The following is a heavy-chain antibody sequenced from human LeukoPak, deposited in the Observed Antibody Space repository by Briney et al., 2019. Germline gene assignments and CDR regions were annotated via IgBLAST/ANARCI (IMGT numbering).Heavy chain of an antibody. V-gene: IGHV3-9*03. J-gene: IGHJ4*02. CDR3: AKDVGQWLVRGYFDY. CDR2: ISWNSGSI. Sequence: GRSLRLSCAASGFTFDDYAMHWVRQAPGKGLEWVSGISWNSGSIGYADPVKGRFTISRDNAKHSLYLQMNSLRAEDMALYYCAKDVGQWLVRGYFDYWGQGTLVTVST. CDR1: GFTFDDYA. D-gene: IGHD6-19*01.